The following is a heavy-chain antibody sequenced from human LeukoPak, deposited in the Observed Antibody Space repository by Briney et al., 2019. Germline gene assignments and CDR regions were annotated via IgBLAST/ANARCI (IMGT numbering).Heavy chain of an antibody. Sequence: GGSLRLSCAASGFTVSSNYMSWVRQAPGKGLEWVAKIKPDGSEKDHVDSVKGRFTISRDNAKNSLYLQMNSLRAEDTALYYCAKDIWDYYDSSGYPDAFDIWGQGTMVTVSS. J-gene: IGHJ3*02. CDR1: GFTVSSNY. V-gene: IGHV3-7*03. CDR2: IKPDGSEK. CDR3: AKDIWDYYDSSGYPDAFDI. D-gene: IGHD3-22*01.